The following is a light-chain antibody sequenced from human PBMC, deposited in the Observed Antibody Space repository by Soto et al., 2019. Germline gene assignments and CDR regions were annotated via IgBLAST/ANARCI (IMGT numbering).Light chain of an antibody. CDR2: DAS. V-gene: IGKV3-11*01. CDR3: QKRRKCTPK. CDR1: QSVSSY. J-gene: IGKJ5*01. Sequence: EIVLAQSPCNRSLSPGERATLSCRASQSVSSYLAWYQQKPGQAPRLLIYDASNRATGIPARFSGSGSGTDFTITISSIAPADFEVSYCQKRRKCTPKLGQRKRMAIK.